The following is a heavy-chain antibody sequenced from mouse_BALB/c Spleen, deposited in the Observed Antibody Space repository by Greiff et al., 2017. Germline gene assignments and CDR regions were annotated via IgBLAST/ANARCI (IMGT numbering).Heavy chain of an antibody. CDR2: ISSGSSTI. J-gene: IGHJ2*01. CDR1: GFTFSSFG. Sequence: DVNLVESGGGLVQPGGSRKLSCAASGFTFSSFGMHWVRQAPEKGLEWVAYISSGSSTIYYADTVKGRFTISRDNPKNTLFLQMTSLRSEDTAMYYCARSAHYGSSIDYWGQGTTLTVSS. V-gene: IGHV5-17*02. CDR3: ARSAHYGSSIDY. D-gene: IGHD1-1*01.